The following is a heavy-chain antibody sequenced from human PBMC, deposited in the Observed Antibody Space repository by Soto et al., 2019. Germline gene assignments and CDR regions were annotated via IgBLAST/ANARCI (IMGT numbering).Heavy chain of an antibody. V-gene: IGHV4-31*03. Sequence: QVQLQESGPGLVKPSQTLSLTCTVSGASISSGGYYWSWIRQHPGKGLESIGYIYYSGSTYYNPSLESRITLSVDTSKNQFSLKLNSVTAADTAVYYCARLVGATYFYYGMDVWGQGTTVTVSS. D-gene: IGHD1-26*01. J-gene: IGHJ6*02. CDR3: ARLVGATYFYYGMDV. CDR1: GASISSGGYY. CDR2: IYYSGST.